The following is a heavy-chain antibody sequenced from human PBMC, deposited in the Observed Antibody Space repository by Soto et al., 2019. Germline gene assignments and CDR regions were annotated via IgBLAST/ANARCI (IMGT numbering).Heavy chain of an antibody. CDR1: GYSFTSYW. CDR3: ARSGSSWADYYYYFMDV. CDR2: IYPGDSDT. D-gene: IGHD6-13*01. J-gene: IGHJ6*03. V-gene: IGHV5-51*01. Sequence: GESLKITCKGSGYSFTSYWIGWVRQMPGKGLEWMGIIYPGDSDTGYSPSFQGQVTISADKSISTAYLQWSSLKASDTAMYYCARSGSSWADYYYYFMDVWGQGTTVTV.